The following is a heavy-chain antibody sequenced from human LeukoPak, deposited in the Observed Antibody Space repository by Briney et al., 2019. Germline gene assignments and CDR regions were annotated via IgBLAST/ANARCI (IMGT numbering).Heavy chain of an antibody. J-gene: IGHJ4*02. V-gene: IGHV4-59*01. CDR1: GGSISSYY. Sequence: SETLSLTCTVSGGSISSYYWSWIRQPPGKGLEWIGYIYYSRSTNYNPSLKSRVTISVDTSKNQFSLKLSSVTAADTAVYYCARGSYSGSYVDWGQGTLVTVSS. CDR2: IYYSRST. CDR3: ARGSYSGSYVD. D-gene: IGHD1-26*01.